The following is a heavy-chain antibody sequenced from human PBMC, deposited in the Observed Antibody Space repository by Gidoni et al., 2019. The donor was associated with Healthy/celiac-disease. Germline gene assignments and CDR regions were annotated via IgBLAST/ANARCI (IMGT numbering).Heavy chain of an antibody. J-gene: IGHJ4*02. CDR2: IYHSGST. Sequence: QVQLQESGPGLVKPSGTLSLTCAVSGGSISSSNWWSWVRQPPGKGLEWIGEIYHSGSTNYNPSLKSRVTISVDKSKNQFSLKLSSVTAADTAVYYCARVHDYYDSSGYWALDYWGQGTLVTVSS. CDR1: GGSISSSNW. V-gene: IGHV4-4*02. CDR3: ARVHDYYDSSGYWALDY. D-gene: IGHD3-22*01.